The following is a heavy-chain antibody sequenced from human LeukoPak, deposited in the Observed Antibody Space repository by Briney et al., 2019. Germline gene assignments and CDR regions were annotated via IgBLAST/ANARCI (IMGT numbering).Heavy chain of an antibody. CDR3: AEETADWYFDL. CDR1: GGTFSSYA. V-gene: IGHV1-69*04. J-gene: IGHJ2*01. Sequence: SVKVSCTASGGTFSSYAISWVRQAPGQGLEWMGRIIPILGIANYAQKFQGRVTITADKSTNTAYMELSSLRSEDTAVYYCAEETADWYFDLWGRGTLVTVSS. CDR2: IIPILGIA.